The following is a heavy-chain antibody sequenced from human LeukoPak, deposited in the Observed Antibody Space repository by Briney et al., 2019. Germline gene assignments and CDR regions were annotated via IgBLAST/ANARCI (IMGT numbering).Heavy chain of an antibody. J-gene: IGHJ4*02. Sequence: SVKVSCKASGYTFTNYGITWVRQAPGQGLEWMGGIIPIFGTANYAQKFQGRVTITADKSTSTAYMELSSLRSEDTAVYYCASENPQHYFDYWGQGTLVTVSS. CDR3: ASENPQHYFDY. D-gene: IGHD2-2*01. V-gene: IGHV1-69*06. CDR1: GYTFTNYG. CDR2: IIPIFGTA.